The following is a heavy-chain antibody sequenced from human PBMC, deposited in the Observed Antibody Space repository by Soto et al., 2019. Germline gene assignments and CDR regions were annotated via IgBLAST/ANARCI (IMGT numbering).Heavy chain of an antibody. CDR3: ARVGRYYYESSAQIMGFGAFDI. CDR1: GGPITSGGYY. Sequence: QVQLQESGPGLVKPTQTLSLTCTVSGGPITSGGYYWSWIRQYPGKGLEWIGYIYYSGNTYYNPSLKSRATISIDTSENQFSLNLTSVTAADTAVYYCARVGRYYYESSAQIMGFGAFDIWGQGTKVTASS. J-gene: IGHJ3*02. D-gene: IGHD3-22*01. CDR2: IYYSGNT. V-gene: IGHV4-31*03.